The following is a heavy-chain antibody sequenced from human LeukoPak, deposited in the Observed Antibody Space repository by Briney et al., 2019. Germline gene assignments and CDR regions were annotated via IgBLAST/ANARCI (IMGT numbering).Heavy chain of an antibody. V-gene: IGHV4-4*07. CDR1: GGSISSYY. J-gene: IGHJ4*02. CDR3: ASSGYSGYVASCFDY. D-gene: IGHD5-12*01. Sequence: SETLSLTCTVSGGSISSYYWSWIRQPAGKGLEWIGRIYTSGSTNYNPSLKSRVTMSVDTSKNQFSLKLSSVTAADTAVYYCASSGYSGYVASCFDYWGQGTLVTVSS. CDR2: IYTSGST.